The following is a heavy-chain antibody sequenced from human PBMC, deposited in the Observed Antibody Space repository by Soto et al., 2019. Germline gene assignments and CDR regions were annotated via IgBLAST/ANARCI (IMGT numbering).Heavy chain of an antibody. D-gene: IGHD3-9*01. CDR2: ISAYNGNT. CDR3: ARVHYAILTGLDY. Sequence: LLKGSCKGAGYTFTIYRISWGRQAPEQGLEWMGWISAYNGNTNYAQKLQGRVTMTTDTSTSTASMELRSLSSDDTAVYSCARVHYAILTGLDYWGQGTLVTVSS. CDR1: GYTFTIYR. V-gene: IGHV1-18*01. J-gene: IGHJ4*02.